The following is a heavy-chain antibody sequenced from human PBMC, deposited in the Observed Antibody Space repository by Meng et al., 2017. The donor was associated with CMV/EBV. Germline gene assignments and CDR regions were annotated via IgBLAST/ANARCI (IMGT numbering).Heavy chain of an antibody. CDR2: IYYSGST. CDR3: ARGDTIFGVARGDAFDI. D-gene: IGHD3-3*01. CDR1: GGSVSSGSYY. J-gene: IGHJ3*02. V-gene: IGHV4-61*01. Sequence: SETLSLTCTVSGGSVSSGSYYWSWIRQPPGKGLEWIGYIYYSGSTNYNPSLKSRVTISVDTSKNQFSLKLSSVTAADTAVYYCARGDTIFGVARGDAFDIWGQGTMVTVSS.